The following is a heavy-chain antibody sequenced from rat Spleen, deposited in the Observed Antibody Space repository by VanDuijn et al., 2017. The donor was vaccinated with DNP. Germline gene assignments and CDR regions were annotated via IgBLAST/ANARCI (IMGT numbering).Heavy chain of an antibody. D-gene: IGHD1-6*01. CDR1: GFSLSDFY. J-gene: IGHJ2*01. V-gene: IGHV5S10*01. CDR3: ATEDYGYPFAY. Sequence: EVQLVESGGGLVQPGGSLKLSCTASGFSLSDFYMAWVRQAPKKGLEWVATIIYDGSGTYHRDSVKGRFTISRDNAKSTLYLQMDSLRSEDTATYYCATEDYGYPFAYWGQGVMVTVSS. CDR2: IIYDGSGT.